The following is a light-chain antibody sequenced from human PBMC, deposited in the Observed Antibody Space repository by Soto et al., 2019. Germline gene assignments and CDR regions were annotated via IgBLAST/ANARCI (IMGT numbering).Light chain of an antibody. V-gene: IGKV3-20*01. CDR1: QSLSSSY. CDR2: GAS. CDR3: QQYGTSPYT. Sequence: EIVLTQSPGTLSLSPGDRATLSCRASQSLSSSYLAWYQQKPGQAPRLLIYGASSRATGIPDRFSGSGSGTDFTLTISRLEPEDFAVYYCQQYGTSPYTVGQGTKLEIK. J-gene: IGKJ2*01.